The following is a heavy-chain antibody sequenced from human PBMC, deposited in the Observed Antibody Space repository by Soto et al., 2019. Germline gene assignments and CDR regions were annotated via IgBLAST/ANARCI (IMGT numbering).Heavy chain of an antibody. CDR3: VRGNSGYGNFDY. J-gene: IGHJ4*02. Sequence: EVQLVESGGGLVKPGGSLRLSCAASGFTFSSYSMNWVRQAPGKGLEWVSRIYSDNTAYYADSVKGRFTISRDNAKNTLYLQLNSLRADEDTAVYYCVRGNSGYGNFDYWGQGTLLTVSS. CDR1: GFTFSSYS. CDR2: IYSDNTA. D-gene: IGHD5-12*01. V-gene: IGHV3-74*02.